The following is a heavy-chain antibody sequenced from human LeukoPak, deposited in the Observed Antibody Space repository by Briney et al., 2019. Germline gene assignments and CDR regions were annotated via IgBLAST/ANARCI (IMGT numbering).Heavy chain of an antibody. D-gene: IGHD5-18*01. Sequence: SETLSLTCAVYGGSFSGYYWSWIRQPPGKGLEWIGEINHSGSTNYNPSLKSRVTISVDTSKNQFSLKLSSVSAADTAVYYCSRASYPTQLWGGGYYFDYWGQGILVTVSS. V-gene: IGHV4-34*01. CDR3: SRASYPTQLWGGGYYFDY. CDR1: GGSFSGYY. CDR2: INHSGST. J-gene: IGHJ4*02.